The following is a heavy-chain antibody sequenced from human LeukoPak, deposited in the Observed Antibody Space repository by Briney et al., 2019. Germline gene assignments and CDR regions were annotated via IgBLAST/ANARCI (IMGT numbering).Heavy chain of an antibody. J-gene: IGHJ5*02. CDR3: ARGHIAAAGLEFDP. CDR2: MNPNSGNT. Sequence: GASAKVSCKASGYTFTSYDINWVRQATGQGLEWMGWMNPNSGNTGYAQKFQGRVTMTRNTSISTAYMELSSLRSEDTAVYYCARGHIAAAGLEFDPWGQGTLVTVSS. V-gene: IGHV1-8*01. CDR1: GYTFTSYD. D-gene: IGHD6-13*01.